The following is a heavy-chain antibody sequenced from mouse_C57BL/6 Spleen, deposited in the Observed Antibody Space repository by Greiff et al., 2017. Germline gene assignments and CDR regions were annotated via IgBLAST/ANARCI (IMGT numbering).Heavy chain of an antibody. CDR3: ARRLIDWYFDV. V-gene: IGHV1-64*01. CDR1: GYTFTSYW. CDR2: IHPNSGST. Sequence: QVQLQQPGAELVKPGASVKLSCKASGYTFTSYWMHWVKQRPGQGLEWIGMIHPNSGSTNYNAKFKSKATLTVDKSSSTAYMQLSSLTSEDAAVYYGARRLIDWYFDVWGTGTTVTVSS. J-gene: IGHJ1*03.